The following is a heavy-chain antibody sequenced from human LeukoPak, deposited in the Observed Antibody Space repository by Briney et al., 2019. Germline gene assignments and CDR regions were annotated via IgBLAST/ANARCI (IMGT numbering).Heavy chain of an antibody. CDR3: AILPENFADSSIYSSRGVVAI. CDR2: ISTYDDNI. J-gene: IGHJ3*02. CDR1: GYTFTTYG. Sequence: ASVKVSCKASGYTFTTYGLSWVRQAPGQGLEWLGWISTYDDNIKYAQSLQGRLTLTIDTSTSTAYMELRSLTSDDTAVYYCAILPENFADSSIYSSRGVVAIWGPGTMVTISS. D-gene: IGHD3-22*01. V-gene: IGHV1-18*01.